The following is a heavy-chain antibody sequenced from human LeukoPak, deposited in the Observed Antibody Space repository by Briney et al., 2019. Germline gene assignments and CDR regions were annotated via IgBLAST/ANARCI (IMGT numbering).Heavy chain of an antibody. CDR2: ISGSGGGT. CDR3: AKNSVPCRS. D-gene: IGHD2-15*01. CDR1: GFTFSTYA. J-gene: IGHJ4*02. V-gene: IGHV3-23*01. Sequence: GGSLRLSCAASGFTFSTYAMSWVRQAPGQGLKWVSGISGSGGGTYYADSVRGRFTISRDNSKNTLYLQMNSLRAEDTAVYYCAKNSVPCRSWGQGILVTVSS.